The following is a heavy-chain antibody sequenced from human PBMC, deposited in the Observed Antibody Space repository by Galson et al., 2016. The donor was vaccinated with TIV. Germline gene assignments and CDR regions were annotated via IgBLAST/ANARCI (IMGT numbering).Heavy chain of an antibody. CDR2: ISSNSVYL. Sequence: SLRLSCAASGFTFEDYAMHWVRQAPGKGLEWVSGISSNSVYLGYADSVKGRFTISRDNAKNSLDLQMNSLRPEDTALYYCTKGRGYSYSYPQDYYYGMDVWGQGTAVTVSS. CDR1: GFTFEDYA. V-gene: IGHV3-9*01. D-gene: IGHD5-18*01. J-gene: IGHJ6*02. CDR3: TKGRGYSYSYPQDYYYGMDV.